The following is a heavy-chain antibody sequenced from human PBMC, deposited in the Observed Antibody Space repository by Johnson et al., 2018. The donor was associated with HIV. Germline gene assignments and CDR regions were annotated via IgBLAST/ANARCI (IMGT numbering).Heavy chain of an antibody. CDR3: AKDGATRAFEI. D-gene: IGHD1-26*01. Sequence: VQLVESGGGLVQPGGSLRLSCAASGFTFSSYWMSWVRQAPGKGLEWVANIKQDGREKYYVDSVKGRFTISRDYSKNTRYLQMNSLRTYDTAVYYCAKDGATRAFEIWGQGTMVTVSS. J-gene: IGHJ3*02. CDR1: GFTFSSYW. CDR2: IKQDGREK. V-gene: IGHV3-7*04.